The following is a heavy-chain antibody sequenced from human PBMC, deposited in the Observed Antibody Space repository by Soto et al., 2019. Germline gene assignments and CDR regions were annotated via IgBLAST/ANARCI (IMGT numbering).Heavy chain of an antibody. CDR1: GGSISSGPYS. CDR2: FHYSEHT. V-gene: IGHV4-39*01. CDR3: ARQGGYCSSTNCYGYYAMDV. Sequence: QLQLQESGPGLVKPSETLSLTCTVSGGSISSGPYSWGWIRQPPGEGLEWIATFHYSEHTHYSPSLESRVTITVDTSKNPASLKATSVTAPDTALYYCARQGGYCSSTNCYGYYAMDVSCQGTTVTVSS. D-gene: IGHD2-2*01. J-gene: IGHJ6*02.